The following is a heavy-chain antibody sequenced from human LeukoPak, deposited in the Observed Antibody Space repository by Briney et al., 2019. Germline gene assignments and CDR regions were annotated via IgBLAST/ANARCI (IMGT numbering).Heavy chain of an antibody. D-gene: IGHD4-17*01. V-gene: IGHV3-23*01. CDR1: GFTFNDHA. Sequence: PGGSLRLPCAAPGFTFNDHAMSWVRQAPGKGLEWVSTISGSGGRTYYTDSVKGWFTISRDNSKNTLYLQMNSLRCEDTAVYYCAKHQQVYGDSLMDVWGQGTTVTVSS. CDR2: ISGSGGRT. CDR3: AKHQQVYGDSLMDV. J-gene: IGHJ6*02.